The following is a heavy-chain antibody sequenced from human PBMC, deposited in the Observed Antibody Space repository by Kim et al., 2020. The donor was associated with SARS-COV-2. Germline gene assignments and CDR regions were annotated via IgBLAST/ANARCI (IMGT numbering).Heavy chain of an antibody. CDR3: ARGESSGYDSHYYYGMDV. D-gene: IGHD5-12*01. V-gene: IGHV3-11*01. Sequence: GGSLRLSCAASKFTFSDYYMSWIRQAPGKGLEWVSYISSSGNTIYYADSVKGRFTISRDNAKNSLYLQMNSLRAEDTAVYYCARGESSGYDSHYYYGMDVWGQGTTVTVSS. CDR1: KFTFSDYY. CDR2: ISSSGNTI. J-gene: IGHJ6*02.